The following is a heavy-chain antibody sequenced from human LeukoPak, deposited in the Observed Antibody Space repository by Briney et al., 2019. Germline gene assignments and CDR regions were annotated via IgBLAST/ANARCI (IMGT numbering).Heavy chain of an antibody. CDR2: ISGSGGST. Sequence: PGGSLRLSCAASGFTFSSYSMNWVRQAPGKGLEWVSAISGSGGSTYYADSVKGRFTISRDNSKNTLYLQMNSLRAEDTAVYYCAKDGAVRIAAAGTGFDPWGQGTLVTVSS. CDR1: GFTFSSYS. V-gene: IGHV3-23*01. J-gene: IGHJ5*02. CDR3: AKDGAVRIAAAGTGFDP. D-gene: IGHD6-13*01.